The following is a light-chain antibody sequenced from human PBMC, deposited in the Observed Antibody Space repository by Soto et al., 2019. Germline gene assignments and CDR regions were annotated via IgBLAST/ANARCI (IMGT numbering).Light chain of an antibody. CDR2: EVS. CDR3: TSYTTSNTLPVL. CDR1: SSDVGGYNY. V-gene: IGLV2-14*01. J-gene: IGLJ2*01. Sequence: QSALTQPASVSGSPGQSITISCTGTSSDVGGYNYVSWYQHHPGKAPKLMIHEVSNRPSGVSNRFSGSKSGNTASLTISGLQAEDEADYYCTSYTTSNTLPVLFGGGTKVTVL.